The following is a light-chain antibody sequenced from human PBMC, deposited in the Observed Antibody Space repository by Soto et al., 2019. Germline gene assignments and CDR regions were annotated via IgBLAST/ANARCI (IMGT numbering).Light chain of an antibody. J-gene: IGKJ2*01. CDR1: QSVSSY. Sequence: EIVLTQSPATLSLSPGERATLSCRASQSVSSYLAWYQQKPGQAPRLLIYGASNRATGIPARFSGSGSGTDFALTITSLEPEDFAVYYCQQRGNCPLYTFGQGTKLEIK. CDR2: GAS. V-gene: IGKV3-11*01. CDR3: QQRGNCPLYT.